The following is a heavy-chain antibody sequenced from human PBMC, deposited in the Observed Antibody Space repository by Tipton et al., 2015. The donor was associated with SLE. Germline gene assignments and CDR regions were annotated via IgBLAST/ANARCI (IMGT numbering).Heavy chain of an antibody. J-gene: IGHJ4*02. Sequence: SLRLSCAASGFTFSTYAIHWVRQAPGKGLEWVAVISHDGSNKYYADSVKGRFTISRDNAKNSLYLQMNNLRAEDTAVYYCARDEGQGQFNFWGQGTLVTVSS. CDR3: ARDEGQGQFNF. CDR1: GFTFSTYA. CDR2: ISHDGSNK. V-gene: IGHV3-30*04. D-gene: IGHD5-24*01.